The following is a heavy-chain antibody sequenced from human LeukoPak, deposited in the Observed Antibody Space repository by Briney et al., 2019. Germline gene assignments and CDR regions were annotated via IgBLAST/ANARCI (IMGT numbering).Heavy chain of an antibody. CDR2: ISSSSSYI. CDR3: ASVPPGYSSSWYDY. J-gene: IGHJ4*02. Sequence: PGGSLRLSCAASGFTFSSYSMNWVRQAPGKGLEWVSSISSSSSYIYYADSVKGRFTISRDNAKNSLYLQMNSLRAEDTAVYYCASVPPGYSSSWYDYWGQGTLVTVSS. V-gene: IGHV3-21*01. D-gene: IGHD6-13*01. CDR1: GFTFSSYS.